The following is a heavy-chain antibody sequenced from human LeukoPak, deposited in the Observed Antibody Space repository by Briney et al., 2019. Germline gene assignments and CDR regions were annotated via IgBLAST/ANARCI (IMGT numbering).Heavy chain of an antibody. CDR2: IYSGGDT. CDR1: GFNVSSNF. J-gene: IGHJ4*02. CDR3: AKDGVSLYFDY. V-gene: IGHV3-53*01. Sequence: GGSLRLSCAVSGFNVSSNFMTWVRQAPGKGLEWVSLIYSGGDTFYTDSVKGRFTISRDNSKNTLYLQMNSLRAEDTAVYYCAKDGVSLYFDYWGQGTLVTVSS. D-gene: IGHD3-16*01.